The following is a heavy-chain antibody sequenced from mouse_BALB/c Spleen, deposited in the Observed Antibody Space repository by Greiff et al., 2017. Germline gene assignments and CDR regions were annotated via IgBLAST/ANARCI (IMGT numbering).Heavy chain of an antibody. V-gene: IGHV5-17*02. CDR1: GFTFSSFG. D-gene: IGHD1-1*01. Sequence: DVKLVESGGGLVQPGGSRKLSCAASGFTFSSFGMHWVRQAPEKGLEWVAYISSGSSTIYYADTVKGRFTISRDNPKNTLFLQMTSLRSEDTAMYYCARSYYGPLDYWGQGTTLTVSS. CDR3: ARSYYGPLDY. CDR2: ISSGSSTI. J-gene: IGHJ2*01.